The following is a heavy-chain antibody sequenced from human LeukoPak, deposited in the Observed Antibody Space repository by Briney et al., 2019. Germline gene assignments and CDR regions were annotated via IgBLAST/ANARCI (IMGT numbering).Heavy chain of an antibody. J-gene: IGHJ4*02. Sequence: ETLSLTSTVSGGSISSSSYYWGWVRQAPGKGLEWVSVIYSGRSTYYADSVKGRFTISRDNSKNTLYLQMNSLRAEDTAVYYCARGSKVQFDYWGQGTLVTVSS. CDR1: GGSISSSSYY. V-gene: IGHV3-53*01. CDR2: IYSGRST. CDR3: ARGSKVQFDY.